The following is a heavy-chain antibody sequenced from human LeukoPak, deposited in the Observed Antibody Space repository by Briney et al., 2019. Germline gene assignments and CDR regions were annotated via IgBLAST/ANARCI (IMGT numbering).Heavy chain of an antibody. D-gene: IGHD1-20*01. J-gene: IGHJ4*02. CDR3: ARVNWLFVY. CDR2: IYHRGNT. Sequence: SETLSLTCAVSGYSISSGYHWGWIRQPPGKGLEWIGTIYHRGNTYYNPSLKSRVTISVDTSKNQFFLTLTSVTAADTAVYYCARVNWLFVYWGQGTLVTVSS. CDR1: GYSISSGYH. V-gene: IGHV4-38-2*01.